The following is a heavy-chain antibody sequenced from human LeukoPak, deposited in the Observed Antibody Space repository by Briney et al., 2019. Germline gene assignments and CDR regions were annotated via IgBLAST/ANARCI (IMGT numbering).Heavy chain of an antibody. CDR3: ARGLRGYYGSSVGY. V-gene: IGHV4-34*01. Sequence: SETLSLTCAVYGGSFSGYYWSWIRQTPGKGLEWIGEINHSGSTNYNPSLKSRVTTSVDTSKNQFSLKLSSVTAADTAVYYCARGLRGYYGSSVGYWGQGTLVTVSS. CDR1: GGSFSGYY. CDR2: INHSGST. D-gene: IGHD3-22*01. J-gene: IGHJ4*02.